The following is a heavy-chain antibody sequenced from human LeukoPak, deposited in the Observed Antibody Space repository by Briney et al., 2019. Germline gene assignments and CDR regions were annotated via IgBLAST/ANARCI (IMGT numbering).Heavy chain of an antibody. D-gene: IGHD5-12*01. CDR3: AKDLLIVAPRSYYYGMDV. V-gene: IGHV3-9*01. CDR1: GFTFDDYA. CDR2: ISWNSGSI. J-gene: IGHJ6*02. Sequence: GRSLRLSCAASGFTFDDYAMPWVRQAPGKGLEWVSGISWNSGSIGYADSVKGRFTISRDNAKNSLYLQMNSLRAEDTALYYCAKDLLIVAPRSYYYGMDVWGQGTTVTVSS.